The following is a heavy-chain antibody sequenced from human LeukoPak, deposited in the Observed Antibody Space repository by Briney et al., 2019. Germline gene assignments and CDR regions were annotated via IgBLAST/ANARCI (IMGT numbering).Heavy chain of an antibody. Sequence: GGSLRLSCAASGFTFSSYAMHWVRQAPGKGLEWVAVISYDGSNKYYADSVKGRFTISRDNSKNTLYLQMNSLRAEDTAVYYCARRREPEIWGQGTVVTVSP. CDR1: GFTFSSYA. CDR3: ARRREPEI. J-gene: IGHJ3*02. CDR2: ISYDGSNK. D-gene: IGHD1-14*01. V-gene: IGHV3-30-3*01.